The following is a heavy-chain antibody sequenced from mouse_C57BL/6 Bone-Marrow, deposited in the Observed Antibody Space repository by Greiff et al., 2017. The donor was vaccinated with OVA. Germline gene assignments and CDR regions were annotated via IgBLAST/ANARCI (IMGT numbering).Heavy chain of an antibody. J-gene: IGHJ4*01. Sequence: QVQLQQSGAELARPGASVKLSCKASGYTFTSYGISWVKQRTGQGLEWIGEIYPRSGNTYYNEKFKGKATLTAAKSSSTAYMELRSLTSEDSAVYFCARGYGSSSYYAMDYWGQGTSVTVSS. CDR3: ARGYGSSSYYAMDY. CDR2: IYPRSGNT. V-gene: IGHV1-81*01. D-gene: IGHD1-1*01. CDR1: GYTFTSYG.